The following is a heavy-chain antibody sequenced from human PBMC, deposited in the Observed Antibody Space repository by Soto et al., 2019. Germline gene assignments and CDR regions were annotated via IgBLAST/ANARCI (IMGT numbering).Heavy chain of an antibody. D-gene: IGHD5-18*01. V-gene: IGHV3-30*18. CDR2: ISYDGSNK. CDR3: AKDIVRYTYGACDY. J-gene: IGHJ4*02. CDR1: GFTFNTYG. Sequence: QVQLVESGGAVVQPGKSLRLSCAASGFTFNTYGMYWVRQAPGKGLEWVAAISYDGSNKYHADSVKGRFTISRDNSKNTLYLQMNRLRIEHTAVYYCAKDIVRYTYGACDYWGQGALVTVSS.